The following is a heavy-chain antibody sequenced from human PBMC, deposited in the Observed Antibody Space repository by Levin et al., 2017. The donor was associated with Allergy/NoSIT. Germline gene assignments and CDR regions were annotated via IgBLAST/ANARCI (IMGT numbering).Heavy chain of an antibody. D-gene: IGHD3-22*01. CDR1: GGTFSSYA. Sequence: SVKVSCKASGGTFSSYAISWVRQAPGQGLEWMGGIIPIFGTANYAQKFQGRVTITADESTSTAYMELSSLRSEDTAVYYCAREDLVTMIVDGPLDYYYYGMDVWGQGTTVTVSS. CDR2: IIPIFGTA. V-gene: IGHV1-69*13. CDR3: AREDLVTMIVDGPLDYYYYGMDV. J-gene: IGHJ6*02.